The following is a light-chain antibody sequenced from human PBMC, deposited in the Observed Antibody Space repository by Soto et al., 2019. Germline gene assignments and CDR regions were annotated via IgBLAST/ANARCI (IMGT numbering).Light chain of an antibody. V-gene: IGLV1-47*01. J-gene: IGLJ2*01. CDR2: RNN. CDR3: AAWDDSLSGHVV. Sequence: QSVLTQPPSASGTPGQRVTISCSGSSSNIGSNYVYWYQQLPGTAPKLLIYRNNQRPSGVPDRFSGSKSGTSASLAISGLRSEDEAHSYCAAWDDSLSGHVVFGGGTKLTVL. CDR1: SSNIGSNY.